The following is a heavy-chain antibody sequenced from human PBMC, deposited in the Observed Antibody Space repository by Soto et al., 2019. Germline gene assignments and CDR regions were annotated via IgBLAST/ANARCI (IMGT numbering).Heavy chain of an antibody. Sequence: QAQLVESGGGVVQPGRALRLSCEASGFTFRNYGMHWVRXAXGXXXXWLAVISNDGSFNFYADSVKGRFTISRDNSKXXXXXXXXXXXXXXXXXXXXXXXXXXXXXYALDIWGQGTMVTFSS. CDR1: GFTFRNYG. CDR2: ISNDGSFN. J-gene: IGHJ3*02. CDR3: XXXXXXXXXYALDI. V-gene: IGHV3-30*03.